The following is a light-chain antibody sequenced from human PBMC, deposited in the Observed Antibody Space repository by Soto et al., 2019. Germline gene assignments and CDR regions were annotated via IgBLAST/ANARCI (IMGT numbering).Light chain of an antibody. CDR3: HRYASPPRT. J-gene: IGKJ1*01. Sequence: RITIYLSPGERATLSCRASQSVSSYLAWYQQKPGQAPRLLIYGASSRATGIPDRFSGSGSGTDFTLTISRLEPEDVLLYHYHRYASPPRTFGPGTMVDIK. V-gene: IGKV3-20*01. CDR2: GAS. CDR1: QSVSSY.